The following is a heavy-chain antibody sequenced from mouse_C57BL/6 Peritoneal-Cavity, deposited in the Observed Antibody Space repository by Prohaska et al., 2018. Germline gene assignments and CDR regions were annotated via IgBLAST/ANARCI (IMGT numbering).Heavy chain of an antibody. CDR2: INSDGSEI. CDR1: GFTFSGFW. CDR3: MRYGNYWYFDV. D-gene: IGHD2-1*01. J-gene: IGHJ1*03. V-gene: IGHV11-2*01. Sequence: EVQLLETGGGLVQPGGSRGLSCEGSGFTFSGFWMSWVRQTPGQTLEWIGDINSDGSEINYGPSIKNRFTIFRDNDKSTLYLQMSNVRSEDTATYFCMRYGNYWYFDVWGTGTTVTVSS.